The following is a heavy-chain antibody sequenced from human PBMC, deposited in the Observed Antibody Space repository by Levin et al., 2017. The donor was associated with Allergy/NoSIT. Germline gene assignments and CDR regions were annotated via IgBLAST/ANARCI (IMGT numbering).Heavy chain of an antibody. V-gene: IGHV4-59*01. CDR3: ARVTGGTPRFNFDN. J-gene: IGHJ4*02. Sequence: ESLKISCAVSGGSISNYYCSWIRQPPRKGLEWIGYIYYSGSTNYNPSLKSRVTISVDTSKNQFSLRLSSVTAAETAVYYCARVTGGTPRFNFDNWGQGTLVTVSS. CDR1: GGSISNYY. CDR2: IYYSGST. D-gene: IGHD4-23*01.